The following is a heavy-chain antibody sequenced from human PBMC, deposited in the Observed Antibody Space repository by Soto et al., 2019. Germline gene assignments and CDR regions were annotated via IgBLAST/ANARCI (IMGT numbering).Heavy chain of an antibody. CDR3: AKTRYFDWSNPVDY. CDR2: ISGSGGST. D-gene: IGHD3-9*01. Sequence: LRLSCAASGFTFSSYAMSWVRQAPGKGLEWVSAISGSGGSTYYADSVKGRFTISRDNSKNTLYLQMNSLRAEDTAAYYCAKTRYFDWSNPVDYWGQGTLVTVSS. CDR1: GFTFSSYA. J-gene: IGHJ4*02. V-gene: IGHV3-23*01.